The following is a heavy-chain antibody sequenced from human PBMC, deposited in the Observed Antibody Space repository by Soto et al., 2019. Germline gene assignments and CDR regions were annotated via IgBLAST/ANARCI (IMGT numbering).Heavy chain of an antibody. J-gene: IGHJ4*02. D-gene: IGHD3-22*01. CDR2: IIPIFGTA. V-gene: IGHV1-69*13. CDR3: ARQIYDSDTGPNFQYYFDS. Sequence: ASVKVSCKASGGTFSSYAISWVRQTPGQGLEWMGGIIPIFGTANYAQKFQGRVTITADESTSTAYMELSSLRSEDTAVYYCARQIYDSDTGPNFQYYFDSWGQGTPVTVSS. CDR1: GGTFSSYA.